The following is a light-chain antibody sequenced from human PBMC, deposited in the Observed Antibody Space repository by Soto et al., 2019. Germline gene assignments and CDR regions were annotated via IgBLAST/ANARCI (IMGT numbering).Light chain of an antibody. Sequence: DIQMIQAPSSLAASVGDRVTTTCRASQDICVYLAWYQQKPGQVPQLLIYSASTLQSGVPSRLSGSRSGTDVTLTISSLQPEDVVTYYWQKFRTAPLTFGRGTRLEIK. J-gene: IGKJ5*01. CDR3: QKFRTAPLT. CDR1: QDICVY. V-gene: IGKV1-27*01. CDR2: SAS.